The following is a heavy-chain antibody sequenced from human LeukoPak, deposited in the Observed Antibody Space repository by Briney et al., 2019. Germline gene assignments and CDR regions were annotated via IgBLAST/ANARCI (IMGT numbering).Heavy chain of an antibody. CDR3: VRDLSFSPDS. J-gene: IGHJ4*02. Sequence: GGSLRLSCAASGFTFSSSWMHWVRQVPGKGPVWVSHISPDGSYTDYADSVKGRFIISRDNAKNTMSLQMNSLRAEDTAVYYCVRDLSFSPDSWGQGTLVSVSS. V-gene: IGHV3-74*01. CDR1: GFTFSSSW. CDR2: ISPDGSYT.